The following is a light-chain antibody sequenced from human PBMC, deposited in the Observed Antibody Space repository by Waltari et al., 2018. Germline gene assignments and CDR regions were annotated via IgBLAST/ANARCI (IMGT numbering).Light chain of an antibody. CDR2: AAS. Sequence: IQLTQSPSSLSASVGDRVSITCRASQGISSYLAWYQQKPGKAPKLLIYAASTLQSGVPSRFSGSGSGTDVTLTISSLQPEDFATYYCQQFNSYPVTFGGGTKVEIK. V-gene: IGKV1-9*01. CDR1: QGISSY. J-gene: IGKJ4*01. CDR3: QQFNSYPVT.